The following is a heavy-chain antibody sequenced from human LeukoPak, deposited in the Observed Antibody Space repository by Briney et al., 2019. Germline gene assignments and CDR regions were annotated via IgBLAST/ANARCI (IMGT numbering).Heavy chain of an antibody. CDR2: IKQDGSEK. Sequence: GGSLRLSCAASGFTFSSYWMSWVRQAPGKGLEWVANIKQDGSEKYYVDSVKGRFTISRDNAKNSLYLQMNSLRAEDTAVYYCARVHGSGSYISTYFDYWGQGTLVIVSS. CDR1: GFTFSSYW. D-gene: IGHD3-10*01. V-gene: IGHV3-7*01. J-gene: IGHJ4*02. CDR3: ARVHGSGSYISTYFDY.